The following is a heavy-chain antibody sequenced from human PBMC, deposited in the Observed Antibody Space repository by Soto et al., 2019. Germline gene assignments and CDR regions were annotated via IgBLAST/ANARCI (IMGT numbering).Heavy chain of an antibody. CDR2: IYYSGST. Sequence: QVQLQESGPGLVKPSETLSLTCTVSGGSISSYYWSWIRQPPGKGLEWIGYIYYSGSTNYNPSLKSRVTISVDTSKNQFSLKLSSVTAADTAVYYCARDKGGWIDYWGQGTLVTVSS. D-gene: IGHD2-15*01. J-gene: IGHJ4*02. CDR1: GGSISSYY. V-gene: IGHV4-59*01. CDR3: ARDKGGWIDY.